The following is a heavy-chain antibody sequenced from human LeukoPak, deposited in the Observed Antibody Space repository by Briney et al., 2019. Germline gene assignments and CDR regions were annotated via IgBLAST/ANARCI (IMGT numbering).Heavy chain of an antibody. Sequence: PGGSLRLSCAGSGFTLSDYYMDWVRQAPGQGLEWLGRSKNKGNDYITDYAASVKGRFTISRDDSKNSLYLLISSLKIEDTAVYYCASRKSGTTGIYYWGQGTLVTVSS. D-gene: IGHD1-7*01. V-gene: IGHV3-72*01. J-gene: IGHJ4*02. CDR2: SKNKGNDYIT. CDR3: ASRKSGTTGIYY. CDR1: GFTLSDYY.